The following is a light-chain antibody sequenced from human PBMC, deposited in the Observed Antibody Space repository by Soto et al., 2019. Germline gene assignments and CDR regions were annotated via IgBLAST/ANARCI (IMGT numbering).Light chain of an antibody. V-gene: IGKV3-20*01. CDR1: QSIPSNY. J-gene: IGKJ3*01. CDR3: QQYGSSFT. Sequence: EIVLTQSPGTLSLSPGERATLSCRASQSIPSNYLAWYQHKPGQPPRLLIYGASSRATGVPATFSGSGSGTHFTLTISRLEPDNSAVYYCQQYGSSFTFGPGTKVEIK. CDR2: GAS.